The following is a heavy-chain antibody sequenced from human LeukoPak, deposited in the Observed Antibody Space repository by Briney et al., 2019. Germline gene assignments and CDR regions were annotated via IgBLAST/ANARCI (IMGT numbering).Heavy chain of an antibody. Sequence: ASVKVSCEASAFTFTDYYMHWVRQAPGQGLEWMGYINCNSGGTNYAQKFQGRVTMTRDTSISTAYMELSWLRSDDTAVFYCARTKGTSYYDNSGYGAFDIWGQGTMVTVSS. V-gene: IGHV1-2*02. CDR3: ARTKGTSYYDNSGYGAFDI. CDR1: AFTFTDYY. D-gene: IGHD3-22*01. CDR2: INCNSGGT. J-gene: IGHJ3*02.